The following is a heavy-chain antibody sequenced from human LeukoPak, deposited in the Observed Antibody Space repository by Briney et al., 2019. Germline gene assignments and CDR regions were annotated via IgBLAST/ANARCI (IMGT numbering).Heavy chain of an antibody. CDR3: ARAMVRGVIGY. D-gene: IGHD3-10*01. V-gene: IGHV3-11*01. CDR2: ISSSGGTI. CDR1: GFTFSDYY. J-gene: IGHJ4*02. Sequence: GGSLRLSCAASGFTFSDYYMSWIRQVPGKGLEWLSYISSSGGTIYYADSVKGRFTISRDNAKNSLYLQMNSLRAEDTALYYCARAMVRGVIGYWGQGTLVTVSS.